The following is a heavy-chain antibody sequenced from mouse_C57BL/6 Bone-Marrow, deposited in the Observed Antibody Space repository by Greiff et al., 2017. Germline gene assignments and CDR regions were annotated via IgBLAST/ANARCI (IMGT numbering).Heavy chain of an antibody. CDR3: ARDAYYGSWYFDV. CDR1: GYTFTSYW. J-gene: IGHJ1*03. Sequence: VQLQQPGAELVKPGASVKLSCKASGYTFTSYWIQWVKQRPGQGLEWIGEIDPSDSYTNYNQKFKGKATLTVDTSSSTAYMQLSSLTSEDSAVYDCARDAYYGSWYFDVWGTGTTVTVSS. CDR2: IDPSDSYT. V-gene: IGHV1-50*01. D-gene: IGHD2-10*01.